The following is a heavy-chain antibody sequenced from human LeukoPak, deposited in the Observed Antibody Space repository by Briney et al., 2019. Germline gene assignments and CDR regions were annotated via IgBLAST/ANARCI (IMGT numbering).Heavy chain of an antibody. Sequence: GESLRISCQSSGYNFTPYWIVWVRQMPGKGLEWMGITFAGYSYSIYSPSFQGQVTMSVDKSISTAYLQWSSLKASDTAMYYCARREATTLFFDYWGQGTLVTVSS. CDR1: GYNFTPYW. CDR3: ARREATTLFFDY. J-gene: IGHJ4*02. V-gene: IGHV5-51*01. D-gene: IGHD5-12*01. CDR2: TFAGYSYS.